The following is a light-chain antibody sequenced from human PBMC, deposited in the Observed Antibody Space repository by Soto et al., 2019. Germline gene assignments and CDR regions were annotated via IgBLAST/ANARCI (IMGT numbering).Light chain of an antibody. CDR3: SSYTSSSTLG. CDR2: DVS. V-gene: IGLV2-14*01. CDR1: SSDVGGYNY. Sequence: QSVLTQPASVSGSPGQSITISCTGTSSDVGGYNYVSWYQQHPGKAPKLMIYDVSNRPSGVSNRFSGSKSGNTASLTISGLQAEYEADYYCSSYTSSSTLGFGTGTKVTVL. J-gene: IGLJ1*01.